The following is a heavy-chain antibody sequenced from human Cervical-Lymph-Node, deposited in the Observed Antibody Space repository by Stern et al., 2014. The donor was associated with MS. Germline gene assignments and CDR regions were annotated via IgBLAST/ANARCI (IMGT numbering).Heavy chain of an antibody. CDR3: VRPDIMGTIWN. D-gene: IGHD1-26*01. J-gene: IGHJ4*02. Sequence: QVQLVESGPGLVKPSETLSLTCTVSGGSITSSSYYWGWIRQPPGRGLEYIGTVYYTGSTFYDPSLKSRVTISVDTSKTQVALKLTSVTAADTAVYYCVRPDIMGTIWNWGQGTLVTVSS. CDR2: VYYTGST. CDR1: GGSITSSSYY. V-gene: IGHV4-39*01.